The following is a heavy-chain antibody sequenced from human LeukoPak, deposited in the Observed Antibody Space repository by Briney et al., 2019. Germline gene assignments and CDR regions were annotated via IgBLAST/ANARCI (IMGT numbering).Heavy chain of an antibody. J-gene: IGHJ4*02. Sequence: GGSLRLSCAVSGITLSNYGMSWVSQAPGKGLEWVAGISDSGGRTNYADSVKGRFTISRDNPKNTLYLQMNSLRAEDTAVYFCAKRGVAIRVILVGFHKEAYYFDSWGQGALVTVSS. CDR1: GITLSNYG. V-gene: IGHV3-23*01. D-gene: IGHD3-22*01. CDR3: AKRGVAIRVILVGFHKEAYYFDS. CDR2: ISDSGGRT.